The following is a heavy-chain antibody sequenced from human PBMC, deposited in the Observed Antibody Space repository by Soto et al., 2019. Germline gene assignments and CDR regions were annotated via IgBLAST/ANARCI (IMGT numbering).Heavy chain of an antibody. V-gene: IGHV3-53*01. D-gene: IGHD1-1*01. CDR1: GFTVSSNY. CDR3: VRDQLYFNEFSGRPVNGFDV. J-gene: IGHJ3*01. CDR2: LYSGGST. Sequence: GGSLRLSCAASGFTVSSNYMTWVRQAPGKGLAWVSTLYSGGSTYYADSVKGRFTISRHNSKNTVYLHMKSLGAEDTAHYYCVRDQLYFNEFSGRPVNGFDVWGQGTMVTVSS.